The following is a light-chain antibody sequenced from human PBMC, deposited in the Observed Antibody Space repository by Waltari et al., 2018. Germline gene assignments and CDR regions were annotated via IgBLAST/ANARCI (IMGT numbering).Light chain of an antibody. V-gene: IGLV2-11*01. J-gene: IGLJ1*01. CDR2: DVT. CDR3: CSYAGNSQYV. Sequence: QSALTQPPSVSGSPGQSVTISCTGPSTNVGGSNWASWYPVHPGKAPKLIIFDVTRRPSGVPDRFSGSRSGNTASLTISGLHTEDESDYFCCSYAGNSQYVFGSGTKVTV. CDR1: STNVGGSNW.